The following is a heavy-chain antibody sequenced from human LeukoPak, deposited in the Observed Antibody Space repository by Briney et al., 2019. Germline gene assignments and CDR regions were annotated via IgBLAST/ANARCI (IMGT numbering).Heavy chain of an antibody. V-gene: IGHV4-59*01. CDR3: ASSAPYGSGSYNGKKSKLGLRRNYYYGMDV. CDR2: IYYSGST. J-gene: IGHJ6*04. CDR1: GGSISSYY. Sequence: PSETLSLTCTVSGGSISSYYWSWIRQPPGKGLEWIGYIYYSGSTNYNPSLKSRVTISVDTSKNQFSLKLSSVTAADTAVYYCASSAPYGSGSYNGKKSKLGLRRNYYYGMDVWGKGTTVTVSS. D-gene: IGHD3-10*01.